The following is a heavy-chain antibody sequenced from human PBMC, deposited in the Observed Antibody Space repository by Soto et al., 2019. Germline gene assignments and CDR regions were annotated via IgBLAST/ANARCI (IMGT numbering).Heavy chain of an antibody. CDR2: IGPESGAT. J-gene: IGHJ4*02. V-gene: IGHV1-2*02. CDR1: GYTFTGHY. Sequence: GASVKVSCKASGYTFTGHYILWVRQAPEQGPEWMGEIGPESGATRYAQKFQGRVTMTRDMSITTVYMELNNLSPDGTAVYYCGRGRSGQIVVFYWGQGTPVTVSS. CDR3: GRGRSGQIVVFY. D-gene: IGHD5-12*01.